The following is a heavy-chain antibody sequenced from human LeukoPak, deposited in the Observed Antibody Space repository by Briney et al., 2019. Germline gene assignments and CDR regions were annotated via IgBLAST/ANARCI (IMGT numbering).Heavy chain of an antibody. V-gene: IGHV4-38-2*02. CDR2: IYHSGST. CDR3: ARGRTTVTSVFDY. J-gene: IGHJ4*02. CDR1: GYSISSGYY. Sequence: SETLSLTCTVSGYSISSGYYWGWIRQPPGKGLEWIGSIYHSGSTYYNPSLKSRVTISVDTSKNQFSLKLSSVTAADTAVYYCARGRTTVTSVFDYWGQGTLVTVSS. D-gene: IGHD4-11*01.